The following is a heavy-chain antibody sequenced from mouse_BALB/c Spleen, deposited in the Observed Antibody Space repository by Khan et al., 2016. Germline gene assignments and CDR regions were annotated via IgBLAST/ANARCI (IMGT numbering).Heavy chain of an antibody. J-gene: IGHJ3*01. V-gene: IGHV1-53*01. CDR2: INPSNGGT. Sequence: QVQLQQSGAELVKPGASVKLSCKASGYTFTSYYMYWVKQRPGQGLEWIGKINPSNGGTNFNEKFKSKATLTVDKSSSTAYMQLSSLTSEDSAVYYCTNDGSSGFAYWGQGTLVTVSA. D-gene: IGHD1-1*01. CDR1: GYTFTSYY. CDR3: TNDGSSGFAY.